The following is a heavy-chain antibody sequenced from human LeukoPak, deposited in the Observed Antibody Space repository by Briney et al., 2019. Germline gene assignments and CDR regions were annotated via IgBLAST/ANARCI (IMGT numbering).Heavy chain of an antibody. CDR1: GGSISSYY. V-gene: IGHV4-59*01. CDR3: ARAPVGYSYGLGDWYFDL. Sequence: PSETLSLTCTVSGGSISSYYWSWIRQPPGKGLEWIGYIYYSGSTNYKPSLKSRVTISVDTSKKQSSLKLSSVTAADTAVYYCARAPVGYSYGLGDWYFDLWGRGTLVTVSS. J-gene: IGHJ2*01. D-gene: IGHD5-18*01. CDR2: IYYSGST.